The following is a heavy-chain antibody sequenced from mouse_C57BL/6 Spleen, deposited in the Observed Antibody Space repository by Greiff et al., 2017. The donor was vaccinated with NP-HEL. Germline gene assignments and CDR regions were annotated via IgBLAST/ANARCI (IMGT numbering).Heavy chain of an antibody. V-gene: IGHV1-55*01. CDR2: IYPGSGST. D-gene: IGHD1-1*01. J-gene: IGHJ3*01. CDR3: ARSGITTVVPAAY. CDR1: GYTFTSYW. Sequence: QVQLQQPGAELVKPGASVKMSCKASGYTFTSYWITWVKQRPGQGLEWIGDIYPGSGSTNYNEKFKSKATLTVDTSSSTAYMQLSSLTSEDSAVYYCARSGITTVVPAAYWGQGTLVTVSA.